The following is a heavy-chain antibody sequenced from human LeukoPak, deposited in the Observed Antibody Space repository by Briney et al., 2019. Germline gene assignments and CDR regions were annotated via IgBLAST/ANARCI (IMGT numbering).Heavy chain of an antibody. Sequence: PGGSLRLSCAASGFTFSSYGMHWVRQAPGEGLEWVAVISYDGSNKYYADSVKGRFTISRDNSKNTLYLQMNSLRAEDTAVYYCAREVGFLEWNSYFDYWGQGTLVTVSS. V-gene: IGHV3-30*03. CDR1: GFTFSSYG. J-gene: IGHJ4*02. CDR3: AREVGFLEWNSYFDY. D-gene: IGHD3-3*01. CDR2: ISYDGSNK.